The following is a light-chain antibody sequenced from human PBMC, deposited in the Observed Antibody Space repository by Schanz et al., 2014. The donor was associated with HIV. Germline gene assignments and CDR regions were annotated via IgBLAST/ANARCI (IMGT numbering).Light chain of an antibody. V-gene: IGLV2-14*03. J-gene: IGLJ3*02. Sequence: QSVLTQPASVSGSPGQSISISCTGTSSDIGPYNCVSWYQQRPGKAPKLVISGVDYRPSGVSNRFSGSKSGNTASLTISGLQAEDEADYYCSSYGGGDTLLFGGGTKLTVL. CDR2: GVD. CDR1: SSDIGPYNC. CDR3: SSYGGGDTLL.